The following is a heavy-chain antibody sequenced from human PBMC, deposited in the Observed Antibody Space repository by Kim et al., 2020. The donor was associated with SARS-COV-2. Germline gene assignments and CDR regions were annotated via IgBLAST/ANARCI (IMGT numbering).Heavy chain of an antibody. V-gene: IGHV4-34*01. J-gene: IGHJ4*02. D-gene: IGHD3-10*01. CDR1: GGSFSGYY. Sequence: SETLSLTCAVYGGSFSGYYWSWIRQPPGKGLEWIGEINHSGSTNYNPSLKSRVTISVDTSKNQFSLKLSSVTAADTAVYYCARAQAYYYGSGSYPFDYWGQGTLVTVSS. CDR2: INHSGST. CDR3: ARAQAYYYGSGSYPFDY.